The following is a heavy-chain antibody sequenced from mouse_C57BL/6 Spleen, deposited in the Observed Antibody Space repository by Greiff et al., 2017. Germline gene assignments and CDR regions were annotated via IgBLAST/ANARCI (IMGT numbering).Heavy chain of an antibody. V-gene: IGHV7-3*01. CDR3: ASNMRGGLHFDY. CDR1: GFTFTDYY. D-gene: IGHD2-13*01. CDR2: IRNKANGYTK. Sequence: VMLVDSGGGLVQPGGSLSLSCAASGFTFTDYYMSWVRQPPGKALEWLGFIRNKANGYTKAYSASVKGRFTISRDNYQRIIYLQMHTLRAEDSATYYCASNMRGGLHFDYWGTGTTLTVSS. J-gene: IGHJ2*01.